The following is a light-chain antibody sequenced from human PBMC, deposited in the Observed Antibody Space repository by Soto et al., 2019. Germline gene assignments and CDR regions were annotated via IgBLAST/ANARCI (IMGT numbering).Light chain of an antibody. J-gene: IGLJ1*01. V-gene: IGLV2-23*02. CDR2: EVT. CDR1: SGDVGSYNL. CDR3: CSYAGNSEV. Sequence: QSVLTQPASVSGSPGQSITIPCTGNSGDVGSYNLVSWYQQHPGKAPKLLIYEVTERPSGVSNRFSGSKSGNTASLTISGLQPDDEADYYCCSYAGNSEVFGTGTKLTVL.